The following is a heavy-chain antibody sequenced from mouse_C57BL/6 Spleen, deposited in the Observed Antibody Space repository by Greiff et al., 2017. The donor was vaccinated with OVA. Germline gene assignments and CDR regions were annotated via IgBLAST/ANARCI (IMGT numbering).Heavy chain of an antibody. CDR3: ARVDYSKGDYYAMDY. Sequence: VQLQQSGPELVKPGASVKISCKASGYAFSSSWMNWVKQRPGKGLEWIGRIYPGDGDTNYNGKFKGKATLTADKSSSTAYMQLSSLTSEDSAVYFCARVDYSKGDYYAMDYWGQGTSVTVSS. D-gene: IGHD2-5*01. CDR1: GYAFSSSW. CDR2: IYPGDGDT. J-gene: IGHJ4*01. V-gene: IGHV1-82*01.